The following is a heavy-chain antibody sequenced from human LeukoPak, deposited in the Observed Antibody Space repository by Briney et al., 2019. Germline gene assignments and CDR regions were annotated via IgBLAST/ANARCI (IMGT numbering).Heavy chain of an antibody. J-gene: IGHJ5*02. Sequence: GASVKVSCKASGGTFSSYAISWVRQAPGQGLEWMGGIIPIFGTANYAQKFQGRVTITADKSTSTAYMELSSLRSEDTAVYYCARAFPTLEGYCSGGSCRGRHNWFDPWGQGTLVTVSS. CDR2: IIPIFGTA. D-gene: IGHD2-15*01. V-gene: IGHV1-69*06. CDR1: GGTFSSYA. CDR3: ARAFPTLEGYCSGGSCRGRHNWFDP.